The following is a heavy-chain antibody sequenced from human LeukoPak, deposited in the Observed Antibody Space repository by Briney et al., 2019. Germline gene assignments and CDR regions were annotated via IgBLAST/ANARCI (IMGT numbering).Heavy chain of an antibody. CDR1: GGSFSGYY. D-gene: IGHD7-27*01. Sequence: PSETLSLTCAVYGGSFSGYYWSWIRQPPGKGLEWIGEINHSGSTNYNPSLTRQVTISVETSKNQFSLKLSSVTAADTAVDDCAVRALGWFDPWGQGTLVTVSS. V-gene: IGHV4-34*01. CDR2: INHSGST. CDR3: AVRALGWFDP. J-gene: IGHJ5*02.